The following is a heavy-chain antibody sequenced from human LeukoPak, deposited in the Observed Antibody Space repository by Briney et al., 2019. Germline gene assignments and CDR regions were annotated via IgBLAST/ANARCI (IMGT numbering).Heavy chain of an antibody. V-gene: IGHV1-2*06. CDR3: ARVGREYYYDSSGYPIGY. J-gene: IGHJ4*02. D-gene: IGHD3-22*01. CDR2: INPNSGGT. CDR1: GYTFTGYY. Sequence: ASVKVSCKASGYTFTGYYMHWVRQAPGQGLEWMGRINPNSGGTNYAQKFQGRVTMTRDTSISTAYMELSRLRSDDTAVYYCARVGREYYYDSSGYPIGYWGQGTLVTVSS.